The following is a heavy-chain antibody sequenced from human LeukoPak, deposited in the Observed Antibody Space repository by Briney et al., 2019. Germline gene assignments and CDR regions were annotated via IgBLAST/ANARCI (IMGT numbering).Heavy chain of an antibody. V-gene: IGHV3-23*01. J-gene: IGHJ5*02. CDR1: GFTFSSYA. CDR3: AKDLRVSRAAAATSWFDH. Sequence: GGSLRLSCAASGFTFSSYAMSWVRQAPGKGLEWVSAISGSGGSTYYADSVKGRFTISRDNAKNTLYLQMNSVRAEDTAVYYCAKDLRVSRAAAATSWFDHWGQGTLVTVSS. CDR2: ISGSGGST. D-gene: IGHD6-13*01.